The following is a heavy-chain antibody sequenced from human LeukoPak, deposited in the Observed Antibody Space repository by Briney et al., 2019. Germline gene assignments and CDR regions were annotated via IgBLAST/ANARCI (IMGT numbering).Heavy chain of an antibody. V-gene: IGHV3-64D*06. D-gene: IGHD6-13*01. CDR3: VNLIAAAGTG. CDR1: GFTFSSYA. Sequence: PGGSLRLSCSASGFTFSSYAMHWVRQAPGKGLEYVSAISSNGGSTYYADSVKGRFTISRDNSKNTLYLQMSSLRAEDTAAYYCVNLIAAAGTGWGQGTLVTVSS. CDR2: ISSNGGST. J-gene: IGHJ4*02.